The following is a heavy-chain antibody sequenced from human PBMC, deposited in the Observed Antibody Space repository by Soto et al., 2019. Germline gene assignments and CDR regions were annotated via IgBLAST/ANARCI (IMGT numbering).Heavy chain of an antibody. D-gene: IGHD6-13*01. CDR3: DGSIAAAAPATDP. Sequence: SQPVSRTSAISGVSVSSNSAAWNCSWQSPSRGLEWLGRTYYRSKWYNDYAVSVKSRITINPDTSKNQFSLQLNSVTPEDTAVYYCDGSIAAAAPATDPWGQGTLVTVSS. CDR1: GVSVSSNSAA. J-gene: IGHJ5*02. CDR2: TYYRSKWYN. V-gene: IGHV6-1*01.